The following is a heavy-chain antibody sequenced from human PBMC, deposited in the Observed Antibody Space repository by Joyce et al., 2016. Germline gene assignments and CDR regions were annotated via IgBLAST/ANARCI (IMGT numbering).Heavy chain of an antibody. Sequence: QVRLVPSGAGVKKPGSSVKISCKASGFIFTTYYIHWVRQAPRQGLEWMEIITPSVGHTTYAQKFQGRVTMTRDTSTSTVFMELSSLRSEDTAVYYCASSEDYGDWFDPWGQGTLVTVSS. CDR3: ASSEDYGDWFDP. J-gene: IGHJ5*02. V-gene: IGHV1-46*01. D-gene: IGHD4-17*01. CDR1: GFIFTTYY. CDR2: ITPSVGHT.